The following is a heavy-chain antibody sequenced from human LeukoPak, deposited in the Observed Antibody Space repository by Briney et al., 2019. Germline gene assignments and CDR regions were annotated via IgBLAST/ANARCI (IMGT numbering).Heavy chain of an antibody. J-gene: IGHJ4*02. V-gene: IGHV1-18*01. D-gene: IGHD3-10*01. CDR1: GYTFTSYG. CDR2: ISAYNGNT. Sequence: ASVKVSCKASGYTFTSYGISWVRQAPGQGLEWMGWISAYNGNTNYAQKFQGRVTMTRNTSISTAYMELSSLRSEDTAVYYCARVIHMVRGALGYWGQGTLVTVSS. CDR3: ARVIHMVRGALGY.